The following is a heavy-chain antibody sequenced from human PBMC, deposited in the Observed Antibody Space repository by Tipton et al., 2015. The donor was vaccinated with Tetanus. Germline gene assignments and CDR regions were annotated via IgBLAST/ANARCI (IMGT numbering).Heavy chain of an antibody. Sequence: PGASVKVSCKSSGYTFTKYYLYWVRQAPGRGLEWVASIKQDGSDKNYVDSVKGRFTISRDNTKNHLYLQMNSLRVEDTGLYFCARDNYDSKDFSDYWGQGTLITVSS. CDR2: IKQDGSDK. CDR3: ARDNYDSKDFSDY. D-gene: IGHD3-3*01. V-gene: IGHV3-7*03. J-gene: IGHJ4*02. CDR1: GYTFTKYY.